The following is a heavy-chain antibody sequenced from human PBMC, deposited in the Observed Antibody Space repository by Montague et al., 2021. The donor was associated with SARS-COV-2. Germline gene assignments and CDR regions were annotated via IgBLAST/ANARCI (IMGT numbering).Heavy chain of an antibody. CDR1: GVSISSGSYY. J-gene: IGHJ4*02. Sequence: SETLSLTCSVSGVSISSGSYYWSWVRQPPGKGLEWIGYVYHTGSTNYNPSLKSRVTLSIDTSKNQFSLNLTSVTAADTAVYYCVREKYYFDDSGSKWGGGALVTV. CDR3: VREKYYFDDSGSK. D-gene: IGHD3-22*01. CDR2: VYHTGST. V-gene: IGHV4-61*01.